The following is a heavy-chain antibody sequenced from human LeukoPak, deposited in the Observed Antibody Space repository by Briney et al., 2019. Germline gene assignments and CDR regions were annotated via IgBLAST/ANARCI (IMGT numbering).Heavy chain of an antibody. Sequence: GASVKVSCKASGYTFTGYYMHWVRQAPGQGLEWMGWISPNSGGTNYAQKLQGRVTMTTDTSTSTAYMELRSLRSDDTAVYYCARGSGYSYGYNAGMSYWRQGTLVTVSS. J-gene: IGHJ4*02. D-gene: IGHD5-18*01. CDR2: ISPNSGGT. V-gene: IGHV1-2*02. CDR1: GYTFTGYY. CDR3: ARGSGYSYGYNAGMSY.